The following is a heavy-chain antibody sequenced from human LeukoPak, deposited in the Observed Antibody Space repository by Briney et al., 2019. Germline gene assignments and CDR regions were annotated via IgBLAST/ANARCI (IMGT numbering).Heavy chain of an antibody. CDR2: IYYSGST. CDR1: GGSVSSGSYY. V-gene: IGHV4-61*01. Sequence: PSETLSLTCTVSGGSVSSGSYYWSWIRQPPGKGLEWIGYIYYSGSTNYNPSLKSRVTISVDTSKNQLSLKLSSVTAADTAVYYCARVGYCSSTSCFHFDYWGQGTLVTVSS. J-gene: IGHJ4*02. D-gene: IGHD2-2*01. CDR3: ARVGYCSSTSCFHFDY.